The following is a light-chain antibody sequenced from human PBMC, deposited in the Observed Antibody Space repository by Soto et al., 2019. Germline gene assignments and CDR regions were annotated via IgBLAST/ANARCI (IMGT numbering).Light chain of an antibody. CDR1: QSVTTSY. V-gene: IGKV3-20*01. Sequence: ETVLTQSPGTLSLSPGERATLSCRASQSVTTSYLAWYQQKPAQAPRLLIYGASSRATGIPDRFSGSGSGTDFTLTISRLEPKDFAVYYCQQYGSSPYTFGQGTKLEIK. CDR3: QQYGSSPYT. CDR2: GAS. J-gene: IGKJ2*01.